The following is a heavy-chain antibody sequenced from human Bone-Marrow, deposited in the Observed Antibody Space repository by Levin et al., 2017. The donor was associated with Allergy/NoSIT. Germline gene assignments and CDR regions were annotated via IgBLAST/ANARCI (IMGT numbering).Heavy chain of an antibody. CDR2: ISYDGTNK. CDR3: ATSGFCSSTSCYAWDH. J-gene: IGHJ4*02. D-gene: IGHD2-2*01. V-gene: IGHV3-30*03. CDR1: GFTFSSSA. Sequence: PGESLKISCAASGFTFSSSAMHWVRQAPGKALEWVAVISYDGTNKYYTDSVKGRFTISRDNPKNTLYLQMNSLRPEDTAVYYCATSGFCSSTSCYAWDHWGQGTLVTVSS.